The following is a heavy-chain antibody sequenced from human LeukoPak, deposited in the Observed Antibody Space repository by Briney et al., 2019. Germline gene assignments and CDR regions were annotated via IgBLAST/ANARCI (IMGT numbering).Heavy chain of an antibody. D-gene: IGHD3-16*01. J-gene: IGHJ6*03. CDR3: ARGVSRYYYFYYIDV. Sequence: ASVKVSCKTSGYTFTNYGINWVRQAPGQGLEWMGWISAFNGNPNYAQKLQGRLTMTTDTSTTTAYMELRNLRSDGTAVYYCARGVSRYYYFYYIDVWGRGTTVTVSS. CDR1: GYTFTNYG. CDR2: ISAFNGNP. V-gene: IGHV1-18*01.